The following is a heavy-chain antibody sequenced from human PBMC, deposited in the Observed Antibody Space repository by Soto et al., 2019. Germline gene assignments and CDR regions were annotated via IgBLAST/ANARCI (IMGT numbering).Heavy chain of an antibody. CDR2: ISYDGSNK. D-gene: IGHD3-16*01. CDR3: ARDRGGGGGYFGGDYYYGMDV. J-gene: IGHJ6*02. CDR1: GFTFSSYA. V-gene: IGHV3-30-3*01. Sequence: GGSLRLSCAASGFTFSSYAMHWVRQAPGKGLEWVAVISYDGSNKYYADSVKGRFTISRDNSKNTLYLQMNSLRAEETAVYYCARDRGGGGGYFGGDYYYGMDVWGQGTTVTVSS.